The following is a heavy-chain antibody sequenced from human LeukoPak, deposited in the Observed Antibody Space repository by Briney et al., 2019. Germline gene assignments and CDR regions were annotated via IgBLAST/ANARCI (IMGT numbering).Heavy chain of an antibody. CDR3: SRDRLGGLDL. CDR1: GFDFSTYA. J-gene: IGHJ5*02. V-gene: IGHV3-21*01. D-gene: IGHD5-12*01. Sequence: GGSLRLSCAASGFDFSTYAINWVRQAPGKGLEWVSSISTMSNYIFYGDSVKGRFTITRDNAKNSVYLQMNSLRPEDTAVYYCSRDRLGGLDLWGQGTLVTVSS. CDR2: ISTMSNYI.